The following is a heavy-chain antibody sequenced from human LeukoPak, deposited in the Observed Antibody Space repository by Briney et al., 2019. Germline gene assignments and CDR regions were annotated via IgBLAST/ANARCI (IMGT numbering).Heavy chain of an antibody. Sequence: GSSVKVSCKASGGTFSSYAISWVRQAPGQGLEWMGWISAYNGNTNYAQKLQGRVTMTTDTSTSTAYMELRSLRSDDTAVYYCARDKPLLVANFLDYWGQGTLVTVSS. J-gene: IGHJ4*02. CDR3: ARDKPLLVANFLDY. CDR2: ISAYNGNT. V-gene: IGHV1-18*01. D-gene: IGHD6-19*01. CDR1: GGTFSSYA.